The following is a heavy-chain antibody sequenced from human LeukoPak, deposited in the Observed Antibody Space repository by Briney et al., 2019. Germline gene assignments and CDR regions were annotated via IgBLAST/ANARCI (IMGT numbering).Heavy chain of an antibody. Sequence: GGSLRLSCGAPGFTVSDHYLDWVRQASGKGLEWVGLIRKKSDRYTTEYAASVKGRFTISRDDSTNSVYLQMSSLKSEDTAVYYCADIGGGGSNTRWGEGTVVTVSS. CDR2: IRKKSDRYTT. J-gene: IGHJ1*01. CDR3: ADIGGGGSNTR. CDR1: GFTVSDHY. D-gene: IGHD2-15*01. V-gene: IGHV3-72*01.